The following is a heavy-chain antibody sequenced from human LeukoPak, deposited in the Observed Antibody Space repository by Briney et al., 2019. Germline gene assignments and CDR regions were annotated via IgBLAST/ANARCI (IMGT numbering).Heavy chain of an antibody. CDR1: GGSISSSSYS. D-gene: IGHD3-10*01. CDR2: IYYSGST. J-gene: IGHJ4*02. V-gene: IGHV4-39*01. CDR3: VRLEYYYQHRFDY. Sequence: PSETLSLTCTVSGGSISSSSYSWGWIRQPPGKGLEWIGRIYYSGSTYYNPSLKSRVTISVDTSKNQFSLKLSSVTAADTAVYYCVRLEYYYQHRFDYWGQGTLVTVSS.